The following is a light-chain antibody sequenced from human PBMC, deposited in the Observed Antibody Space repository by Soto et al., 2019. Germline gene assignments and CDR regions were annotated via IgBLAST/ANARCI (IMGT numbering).Light chain of an antibody. CDR2: DAS. CDR1: QTMSSW. J-gene: IGKJ1*01. CDR3: HQYNTYSWS. V-gene: IGKV1-5*01. Sequence: AGLRVTRTGLSSQTMSSWLAWYQQMPGIVTKLKMYDASSLHSGVPSRFSGSGSETELTLTVGSLQTHDFATYNCHQYNTYSWSFRQWSKV.